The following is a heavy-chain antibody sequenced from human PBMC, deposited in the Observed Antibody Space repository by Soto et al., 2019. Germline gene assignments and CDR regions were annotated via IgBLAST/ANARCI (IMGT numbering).Heavy chain of an antibody. CDR2: ISGSGGST. Sequence: GGSLRLSCAASGFTFSSYAMSWVRQAPGKGLEWVSAISGSGGSTYYADSVKGRFTISRDNSKNTLYLQMNSLRAEDTAVYYCAKGSYYDSSGYQHFDYWGQGTLVTVSS. D-gene: IGHD3-22*01. V-gene: IGHV3-23*01. CDR1: GFTFSSYA. J-gene: IGHJ4*02. CDR3: AKGSYYDSSGYQHFDY.